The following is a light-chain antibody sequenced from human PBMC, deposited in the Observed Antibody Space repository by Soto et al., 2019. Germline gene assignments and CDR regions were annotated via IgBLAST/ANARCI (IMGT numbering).Light chain of an antibody. J-gene: IGLJ2*01. CDR1: SGSVSTTYY. Sequence: QTVVTQEPSFSVSPGGTVTLTCGLTSGSVSTTYYPSWYQQTPGQAPRTLIYSTNIRSSGVPDRFSGSILGNKADLTITGEQADDESDYNCMLYMGGCLVVVGGGTKVTVL. CDR3: MLYMGGCLVV. CDR2: STN. V-gene: IGLV8-61*01.